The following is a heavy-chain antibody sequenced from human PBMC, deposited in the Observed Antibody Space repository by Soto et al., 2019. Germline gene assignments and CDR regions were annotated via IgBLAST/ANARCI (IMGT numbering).Heavy chain of an antibody. D-gene: IGHD3-3*01. CDR2: ISAYNGNT. V-gene: IGHV1-18*01. Sequence: EASVKVSCKASGYTFTSYGISWVRQAPGQGLEKMGWISAYNGNTNYAQKIQGRVTMTTDTSTSTAYMELRSLRSDDTAVYYCARDRGYTIFGVEPYYYYGMDVWGQGTTVTVSS. CDR1: GYTFTSYG. CDR3: ARDRGYTIFGVEPYYYYGMDV. J-gene: IGHJ6*02.